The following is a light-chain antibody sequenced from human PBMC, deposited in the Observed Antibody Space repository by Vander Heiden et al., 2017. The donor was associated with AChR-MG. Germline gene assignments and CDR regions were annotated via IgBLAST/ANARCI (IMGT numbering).Light chain of an antibody. CDR3: AAWDDSLSGQV. CDR2: RNN. J-gene: IGLJ3*02. V-gene: IGLV1-47*01. Sequence: QSVLTQPPSASGTPGQRVTISCSGSSSNFGSNYVYWYQQLPGTAPKLLIYRNNQRPSGVPDRFSGSKSGTSASLAISGLRSEDEADYYCAAWDDSLSGQVFGGGTKLTVL. CDR1: SSNFGSNY.